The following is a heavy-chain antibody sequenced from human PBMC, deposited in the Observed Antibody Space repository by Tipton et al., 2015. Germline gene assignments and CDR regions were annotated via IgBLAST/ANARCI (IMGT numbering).Heavy chain of an antibody. Sequence: GLVKPSETLSLTCTVSGGSIRSSSYYWGWIRQPPGKGLEWIGNIYYSGSTYYNPSLNSRVTISIDTSRNQFSLKLSSVTAADTAVYYCARDFTPYQYYAMDVWGQGTTVTVSS. CDR3: ARDFTPYQYYAMDV. CDR1: GGSIRSSSYY. J-gene: IGHJ6*02. CDR2: IYYSGST. V-gene: IGHV4-39*02.